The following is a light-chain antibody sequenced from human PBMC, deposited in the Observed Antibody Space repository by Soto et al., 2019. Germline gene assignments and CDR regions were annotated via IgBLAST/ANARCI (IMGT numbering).Light chain of an antibody. J-gene: IGKJ4*01. CDR1: LPISNY. CDR3: ENYNSAPLS. V-gene: IGKV1-27*01. CDR2: AAT. Sequence: DIQMTQSPSSLSASVGDRVTITCRASLPISNYLAWYQQNPGKILNHLIYAATTLQAGVPSRFSGSGSGTDFAPAIDRLQPLDVAADYCENYNSAPLSCGGATVMDIK.